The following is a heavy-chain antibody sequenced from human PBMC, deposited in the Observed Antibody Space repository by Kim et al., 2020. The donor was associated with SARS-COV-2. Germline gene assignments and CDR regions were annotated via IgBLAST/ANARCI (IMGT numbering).Heavy chain of an antibody. D-gene: IGHD4-17*01. CDR2: IYYSGST. CDR3: ARRMTTVTTRINYGMDV. V-gene: IGHV4-59*08. Sequence: SETLSLTCTVSGGSISSYYWSWIRQPPGKGLEWIGYIYYSGSTNYNPSLKSRVTISVDTSKNQFSLKLSSVTAADTAVYYCARRMTTVTTRINYGMDVWGQGTTVTVSS. J-gene: IGHJ6*02. CDR1: GGSISSYY.